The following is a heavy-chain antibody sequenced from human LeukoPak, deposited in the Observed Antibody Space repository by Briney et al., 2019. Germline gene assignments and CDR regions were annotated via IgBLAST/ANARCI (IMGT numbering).Heavy chain of an antibody. CDR3: AIASRSSDWWWLVI. Sequence: GASVTVSCKASGYTFTSYGISWVRQVPGQGLEWMGWISGYNGNTNYAQKLQGRVTMTTDTSTNTAYMELRRLRSDDTALYFLAIASRSSDWWWLVIWGQGTLVAVSS. D-gene: IGHD6-19*01. CDR1: GYTFTSYG. J-gene: IGHJ4*02. V-gene: IGHV1-18*04. CDR2: ISGYNGNT.